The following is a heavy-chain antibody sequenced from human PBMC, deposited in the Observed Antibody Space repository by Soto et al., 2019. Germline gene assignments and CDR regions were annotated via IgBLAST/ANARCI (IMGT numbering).Heavy chain of an antibody. Sequence: SETLSLTCAVSGGSISSGGYSWSWIRQPPGKGLEWIGYIYHSGSTNYNPSLKSRVTISADTSKNQFSLKLNSMTAADTAVYYCARHNYGSGSTYFDYWGQGTLVTVSS. D-gene: IGHD3-10*01. CDR1: GGSISSGGYS. J-gene: IGHJ4*02. CDR3: ARHNYGSGSTYFDY. CDR2: IYHSGST. V-gene: IGHV4-30-2*01.